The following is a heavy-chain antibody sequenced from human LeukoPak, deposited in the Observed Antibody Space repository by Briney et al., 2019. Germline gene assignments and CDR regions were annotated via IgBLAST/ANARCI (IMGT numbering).Heavy chain of an antibody. V-gene: IGHV3-49*03. CDR3: TREVVALLRLNYFDY. CDR2: IRNKAYGGTT. CDR1: GFTFGDYA. J-gene: IGHJ4*02. D-gene: IGHD2-15*01. Sequence: RSGGSLRLSCTASGFTFGDYAMSWFRQAPGKGLEWVGFIRNKAYGGTTEYAASVKGRFTVSRDDSKSIAYLQMNSLKTEDTAVYYCTREVVALLRLNYFDYWGQGTLVTVSS.